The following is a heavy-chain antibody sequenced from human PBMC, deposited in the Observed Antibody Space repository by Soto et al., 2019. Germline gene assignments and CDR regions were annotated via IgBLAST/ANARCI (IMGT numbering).Heavy chain of an antibody. V-gene: IGHV4-4*02. D-gene: IGHD6-13*01. CDR3: SSDRGAAAGTEDMYFNGFDP. J-gene: IGHJ5*02. Sequence: PLEILSLTCTVSRGSISSSSWWRWVRKPPGKGLEWIGEIYHSGSTNYNPSLKSRVTISVDKSKNQFSLKLSSVTAADTAVYFCSSDRGAAAGTEDMYFNGFDPWGQGTLVTVSS. CDR2: IYHSGST. CDR1: RGSISSSSW.